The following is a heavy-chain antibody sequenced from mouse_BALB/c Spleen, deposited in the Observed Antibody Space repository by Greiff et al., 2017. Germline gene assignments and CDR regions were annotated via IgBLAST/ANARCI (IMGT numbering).Heavy chain of an antibody. D-gene: IGHD1-1*01. J-gene: IGHJ4*01. V-gene: IGHV14-3*02. CDR3: AKDNYGYYAMDY. CDR2: IDPANGNT. Sequence: VQLQQSGAELVKPGASVKLSCTASGFNIKDTYMHWVKQRPEQGLEWIGRIDPANGNTKYDPKFQGKATITADTSSNTAYLQLSSLTSEDTAVYYCAKDNYGYYAMDYWGQGTSVTVSS. CDR1: GFNIKDTY.